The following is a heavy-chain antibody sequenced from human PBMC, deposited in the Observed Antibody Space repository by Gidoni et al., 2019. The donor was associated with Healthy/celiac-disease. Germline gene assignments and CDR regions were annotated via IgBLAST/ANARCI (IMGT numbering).Heavy chain of an antibody. D-gene: IGHD1-26*01. V-gene: IGHV4-34*01. CDR3: ARVGIYYGGNRYFQH. Sequence: QVQLQQWGAGLLKPSETLSLTCAVYGGSFSGYYWSWIRQPPGKGLEWIGEINHSGSTNYNPSLKSRVTISVDTSKNQFSLKLSSVTAADTAVYYCARVGIYYGGNRYFQHWGQGTLVTVSS. CDR1: GGSFSGYY. J-gene: IGHJ1*01. CDR2: INHSGST.